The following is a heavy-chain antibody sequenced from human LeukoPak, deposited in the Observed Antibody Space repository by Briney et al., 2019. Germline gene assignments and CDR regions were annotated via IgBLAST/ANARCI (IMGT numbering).Heavy chain of an antibody. CDR1: GFTFSNYG. V-gene: IGHV3-30*03. J-gene: IGHJ4*02. CDR2: ISYDGSNK. CDR3: ARIQLWPADFDY. D-gene: IGHD5-18*01. Sequence: PGRSLRLSCAASGFTFSNYGMHWVRQAPGKGLEGGSFISYDGSNKYYADSVKGRFTIARDNSKNTLYRQSISLRNEDTAVYYCARIQLWPADFDYWGQGTLVTASS.